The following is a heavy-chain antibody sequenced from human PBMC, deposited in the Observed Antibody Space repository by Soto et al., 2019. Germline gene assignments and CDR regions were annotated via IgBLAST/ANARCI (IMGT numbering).Heavy chain of an antibody. V-gene: IGHV3-23*01. Sequence: EVQLLESGGGLVQPGGSLRLSCAASGFTFSSYAMSWVRQAPGKGLEWVSAISGSGGSTYYADSVKGRFTISRDNSKNTRYLQRNSLRAEDTAVYYCAKSEVGEQLVLGGGYYYYGMDVWGQGTTVTVSS. CDR3: AKSEVGEQLVLGGGYYYYGMDV. J-gene: IGHJ6*02. CDR2: ISGSGGST. CDR1: GFTFSSYA. D-gene: IGHD6-6*01.